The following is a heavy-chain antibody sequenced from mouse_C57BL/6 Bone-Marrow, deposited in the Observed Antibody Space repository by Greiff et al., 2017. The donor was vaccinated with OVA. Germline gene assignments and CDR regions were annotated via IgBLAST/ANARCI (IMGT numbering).Heavy chain of an antibody. CDR1: GFTFSSYG. CDR3: ARHRGS. CDR2: ISSGGSYT. V-gene: IGHV5-6*02. D-gene: IGHD2-14*01. J-gene: IGHJ3*01. Sequence: DVKLQESGGDLVKPGGSLKLSCAASGFTFSSYGMSWVRQTPDKRLEWVATISSGGSYTYYPDSVKGRFTISRDNAKNTLYLQMSSLKSEDTAMYYCARHRGSWGQGTLVTVSA.